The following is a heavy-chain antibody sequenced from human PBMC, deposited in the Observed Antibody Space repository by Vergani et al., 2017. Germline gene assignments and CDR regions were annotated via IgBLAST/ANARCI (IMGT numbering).Heavy chain of an antibody. CDR3: VRDVRVSRT. V-gene: IGHV3-21*01. J-gene: IGHJ3*01. CDR2: ISGNNDDV. CDR1: GGSISSGGYY. Sequence: VQLQESGPGLVKPSQTLSLTCTVSGGSISSGGYYWSWVRPAPGKGLEWVSSISGNNDDVYYADSVKGRFTISRDNAKNSLYLDMSSLRAEDTAVYYCVRDVRVSRTWGQGTLVAVSS.